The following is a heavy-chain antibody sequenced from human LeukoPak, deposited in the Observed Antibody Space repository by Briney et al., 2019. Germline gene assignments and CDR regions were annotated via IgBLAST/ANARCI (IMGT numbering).Heavy chain of an antibody. CDR2: IIPILGIA. J-gene: IGHJ3*02. D-gene: IGHD5-24*01. Sequence: GASVKVSCKASGGTFSSYAISWVRQAPGQGLEWMGRIIPILGIANYAQKFQGRVTITADKSTSTAYMELSSLRSEDTAVYYCAAVEMATMGKGGAFDIWGQGTMVTVSS. V-gene: IGHV1-69*04. CDR1: GGTFSSYA. CDR3: AAVEMATMGKGGAFDI.